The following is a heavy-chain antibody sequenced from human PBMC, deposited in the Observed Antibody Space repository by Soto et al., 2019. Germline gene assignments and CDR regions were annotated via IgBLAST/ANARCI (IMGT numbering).Heavy chain of an antibody. Sequence: EVQLVESGGGLVQPGGSLRLSCAASGFTFSSYWMSWVRQAPGKGLEWVANIKQDGSEKYYVDSVKGRFTISRDNAKNSLYLQMNSLTAEDTAVYYCSRRCSSTSCYKGGNWFDPWGQGTLVTVSS. D-gene: IGHD2-2*02. CDR1: GFTFSSYW. CDR3: SRRCSSTSCYKGGNWFDP. CDR2: IKQDGSEK. J-gene: IGHJ5*02. V-gene: IGHV3-7*03.